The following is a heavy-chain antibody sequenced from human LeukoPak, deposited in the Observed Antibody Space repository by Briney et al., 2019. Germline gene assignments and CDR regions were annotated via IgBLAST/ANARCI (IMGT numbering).Heavy chain of an antibody. V-gene: IGHV3-7*01. CDR2: IKQDGSEK. Sequence: GGSLRLSCAASGFTFSSYWMSWVRQAPGKGLEWVANIKQDGSEKYYVDSVKGRFTISRDNAKNSLYVQMNSLKTEDTAVYYCTRGNQGWGFDYWGQGTLVTVSS. CDR3: TRGNQGWGFDY. J-gene: IGHJ4*02. CDR1: GFTFSSYW. D-gene: IGHD7-27*01.